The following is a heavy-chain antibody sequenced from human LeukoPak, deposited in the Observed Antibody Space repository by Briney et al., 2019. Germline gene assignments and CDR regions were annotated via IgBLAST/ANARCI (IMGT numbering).Heavy chain of an antibody. J-gene: IGHJ4*02. Sequence: ASVKVSYTASGYTFTSYGISWVRQAPGQGLEWMGWISAYNGNTNYAQKLQGRVTMTTDTSTSTAYMELRSLRSDDTAVYYCARDRAAAGTSNYWGQGTLVTVSS. CDR3: ARDRAAAGTSNY. V-gene: IGHV1-18*01. D-gene: IGHD6-13*01. CDR2: ISAYNGNT. CDR1: GYTFTSYG.